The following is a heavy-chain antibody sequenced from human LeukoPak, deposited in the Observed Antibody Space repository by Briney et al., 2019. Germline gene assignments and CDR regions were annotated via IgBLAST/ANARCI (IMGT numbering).Heavy chain of an antibody. CDR2: ISSSSSYI. J-gene: IGHJ4*02. CDR1: GFTFSSNS. Sequence: GGSLRLSCAASGFTFSSNSMNWVRQAPGKGREWVSSISSSSSYIYYADSVKGRFTISRDNAKNSLYLQMNSLRAEDTAVYYCARDLAPPLRVVRGAYDYWGQGTLVTVSS. D-gene: IGHD3-10*01. CDR3: ARDLAPPLRVVRGAYDY. V-gene: IGHV3-21*01.